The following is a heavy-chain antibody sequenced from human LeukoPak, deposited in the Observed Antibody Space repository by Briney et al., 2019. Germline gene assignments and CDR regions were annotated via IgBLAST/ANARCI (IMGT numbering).Heavy chain of an antibody. Sequence: ASVKVSCKASVYTFTSYDINWVRQATGQGREWMGGMNPNSGNTGYAQKFQGKVTMTSNTSTSTAYMKLSSLRSDDTAVYYCARDIVIVPPAMEAYDIWGQGTKVTVSS. CDR1: VYTFTSYD. V-gene: IGHV1-8*01. CDR2: MNPNSGNT. J-gene: IGHJ3*02. CDR3: ARDIVIVPPAMEAYDI. D-gene: IGHD2-2*01.